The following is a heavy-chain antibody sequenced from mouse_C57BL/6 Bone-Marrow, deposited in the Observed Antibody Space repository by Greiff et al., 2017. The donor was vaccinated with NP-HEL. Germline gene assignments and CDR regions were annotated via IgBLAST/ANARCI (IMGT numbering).Heavy chain of an antibody. CDR2: IDPETGGT. CDR3: TRVYSKDY. Sequence: VQLHQSGAELVRPGASVTLSCKASGYTFTDYEMHWVKQTPVHGLEWIGAIDPETGGTAYNQKFKGKAILTADKSSSTAYMELRSLTSEDSAVYYCTRVYSKDYWGQGTTLTVSS. J-gene: IGHJ2*01. V-gene: IGHV1-15*01. CDR1: GYTFTDYE. D-gene: IGHD2-5*01.